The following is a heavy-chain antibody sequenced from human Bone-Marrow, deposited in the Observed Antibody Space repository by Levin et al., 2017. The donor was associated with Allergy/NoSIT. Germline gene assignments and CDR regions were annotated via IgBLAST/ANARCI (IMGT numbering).Heavy chain of an antibody. Sequence: TSETLSLTCTVSGGSLSSGDYSWSWIRQPPGKGLEWIAYIYDSGSAYYNPSLKSRVIISLDNSKNQFSLRLSSVTAADTAVYYCARANYDISTGWVFDVWGQGTTVTVSS. CDR2: IYDSGSA. CDR3: ARANYDISTGWVFDV. J-gene: IGHJ6*02. V-gene: IGHV4-30-2*01. D-gene: IGHD3-9*01. CDR1: GGSLSSGDYS.